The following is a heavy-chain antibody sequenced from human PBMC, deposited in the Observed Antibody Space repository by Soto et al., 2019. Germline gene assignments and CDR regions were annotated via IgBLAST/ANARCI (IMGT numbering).Heavy chain of an antibody. CDR1: EFTFS. J-gene: IGHJ3*02. CDR2: SSNDGSST. V-gene: IGHV3-23*01. Sequence: GGSLRLSCVGSEFTFSMTWVRQAPGKGLEWVSMSSNDGSSTYYADSVKGRFTISRDNSKKILYLQMNSLRAEDTAVYYCAQRPDAFDIWGQGTMVTVSS. CDR3: AQRPDAFDI.